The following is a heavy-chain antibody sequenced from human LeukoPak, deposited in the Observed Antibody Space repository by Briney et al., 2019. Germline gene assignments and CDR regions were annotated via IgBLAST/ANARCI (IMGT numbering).Heavy chain of an antibody. V-gene: IGHV3-11*06. J-gene: IGHJ4*02. D-gene: IGHD2-15*01. CDR2: ISSSSSYT. CDR1: GFTFSDYY. CDR3: ARDYRKLGYCSGGSRFPTFDY. Sequence: GGSLRLSCAASGFTFSDYYMSWIRQAPGKGLEWVSYISSSSSYTNYADSVKGRFTISRDNAKNSLYLQMNSLRAEDTAVYYCARDYRKLGYCSGGSRFPTFDYWGQGTLVTVSS.